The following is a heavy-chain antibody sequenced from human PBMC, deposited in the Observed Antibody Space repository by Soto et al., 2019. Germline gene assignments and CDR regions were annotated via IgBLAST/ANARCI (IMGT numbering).Heavy chain of an antibody. J-gene: IGHJ6*02. Sequence: GASVKVSCKASGYTFTGYYMHWVRQAPGQGLEWMGWINPNSGGTNYAQKFQGWVTMTRDTSISTAYMELSRLKSDDTAVYYCARGKTNYNSIFPYTNYYYYGMDVWGQGTLVTVSS. CDR3: ARGKTNYNSIFPYTNYYYYGMDV. D-gene: IGHD3-10*01. V-gene: IGHV1-2*04. CDR1: GYTFTGYY. CDR2: INPNSGGT.